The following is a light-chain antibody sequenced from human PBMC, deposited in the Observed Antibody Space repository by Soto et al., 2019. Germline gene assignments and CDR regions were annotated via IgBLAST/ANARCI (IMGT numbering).Light chain of an antibody. CDR2: DDT. CDR1: SSDVGGYNH. CDR3: CSYAGSYTFV. J-gene: IGLJ1*01. V-gene: IGLV2-11*01. Sequence: QSALTQPRSVSGSPGQSVTISCSGASSDVGGYNHVSWYQHRPGKAPKILIYDDTKRPSGVPDRFSGSKSGSSASLTISGLQAEDEADYSCCSYAGSYTFVFGTGTKLTVL.